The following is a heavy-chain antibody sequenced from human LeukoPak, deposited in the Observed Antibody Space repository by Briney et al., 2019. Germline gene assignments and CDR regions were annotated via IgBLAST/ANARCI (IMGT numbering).Heavy chain of an antibody. CDR2: IFSGVIT. CDR1: VFTVTSNY. Sequence: RGSLRLSCAASVFTVTSNYMSWVRQALGEGLEWVSVIFSGVITYYADSVKGRFTISRDNSKNTLYLQMNSLRAEDTAVYYCAARHPVEDETYYYYGMDVWGQGTTVTVSS. CDR3: AARHPVEDETYYYYGMDV. V-gene: IGHV3-53*01. D-gene: IGHD4-23*01. J-gene: IGHJ6*02.